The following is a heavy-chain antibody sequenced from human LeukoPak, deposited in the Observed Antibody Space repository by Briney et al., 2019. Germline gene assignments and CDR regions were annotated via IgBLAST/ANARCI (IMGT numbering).Heavy chain of an antibody. CDR3: AKDQKSIAATGYDY. V-gene: IGHV3-23*01. D-gene: IGHD6-13*01. CDR2: ISGSGGST. CDR1: GFTFANYA. J-gene: IGHJ4*02. Sequence: GGSLRLSCAASGFTFANYAMSWVRQGPGKGLEWVSTISGSGGSTYYADSVKGRFTISRDNSRNTLFLQMNSLRADDTAVYFCAKDQKSIAATGYDYWGQGTLVTVSS.